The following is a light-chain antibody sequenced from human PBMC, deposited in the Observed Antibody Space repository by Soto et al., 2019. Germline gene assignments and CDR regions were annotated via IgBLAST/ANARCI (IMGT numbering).Light chain of an antibody. V-gene: IGKV3-20*01. CDR3: QQYGSLPWT. CDR2: GAS. CDR1: QSVSSNY. Sequence: EIVLTQSPGTLSLSPGERATLSCRASQSVSSNYLAWYQQKPGQAPRPLIYGASSRATGIPDRFSGSGAGTDFTLTISRLEPEDFAVYYCQQYGSLPWTFGQGTKVDIK. J-gene: IGKJ1*01.